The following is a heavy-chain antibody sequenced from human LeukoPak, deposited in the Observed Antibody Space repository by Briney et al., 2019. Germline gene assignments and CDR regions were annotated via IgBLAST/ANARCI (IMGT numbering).Heavy chain of an antibody. J-gene: IGHJ4*02. Sequence: GGSLRLSCAASGFTFSSYAMSWVRQAPGKGLEWVSAISGSGGSTYYADSVKGRFTISRDNSQNTLFLQVNSLRAEDTAVYYCARDLRGSIVRYFDYWGQGTLVTVSS. CDR2: ISGSGGST. CDR1: GFTFSSYA. V-gene: IGHV3-23*01. CDR3: ARDLRGSIVRYFDY. D-gene: IGHD3-9*01.